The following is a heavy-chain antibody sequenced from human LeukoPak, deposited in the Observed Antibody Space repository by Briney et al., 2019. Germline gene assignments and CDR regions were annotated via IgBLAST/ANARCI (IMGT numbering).Heavy chain of an antibody. V-gene: IGHV3-30*04. J-gene: IGHJ4*02. Sequence: GGSLRLSCAASGFTFSSYAMHWVRQAPGKGLEWVAFISYDGSNKYYADSVKGRFTISRDNSKNTLYLQMNSLRAEDTAVYYCARDRGFLQWPTDYYFDYWGQGTLVTVSS. D-gene: IGHD4-11*01. CDR2: ISYDGSNK. CDR3: ARDRGFLQWPTDYYFDY. CDR1: GFTFSSYA.